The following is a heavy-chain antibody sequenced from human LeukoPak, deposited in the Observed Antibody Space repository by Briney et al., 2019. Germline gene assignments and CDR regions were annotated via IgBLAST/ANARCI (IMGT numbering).Heavy chain of an antibody. CDR1: GGSISSGGYY. Sequence: SETLSLTCTVSGGSISSGGYYWSWIRQPPGKGLEWIGYIYYSGSTNYNPSLKSRVTISVDTSKNQFSLKLSSVTAADTAVYYRARGVSITGWFDPWGQGTLVTVSS. CDR2: IYYSGST. V-gene: IGHV4-61*08. J-gene: IGHJ5*02. CDR3: ARGVSITGWFDP. D-gene: IGHD1-20*01.